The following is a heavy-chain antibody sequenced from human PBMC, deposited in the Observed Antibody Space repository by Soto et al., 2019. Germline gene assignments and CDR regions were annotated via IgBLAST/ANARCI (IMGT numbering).Heavy chain of an antibody. CDR2: IYYSGST. CDR3: ASGPRYYDILTVYYRGGADD. CDR1: GGSISSGGYY. D-gene: IGHD3-9*01. V-gene: IGHV4-31*03. J-gene: IGHJ3*01. Sequence: QVQLQESGPGLVKPSQTLSLTCTVSGGSISSGGYYWSWIRQHPGKGLEWMWYIYYSGSTYYNPSLKSRVNIPVDTSKNPFSLKLSSVTAADTAVYYCASGPRYYDILTVYYRGGADDWGQGTMVTVSS.